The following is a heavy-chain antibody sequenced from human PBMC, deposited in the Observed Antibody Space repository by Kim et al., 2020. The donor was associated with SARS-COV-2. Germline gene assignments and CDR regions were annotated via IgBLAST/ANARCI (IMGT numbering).Heavy chain of an antibody. CDR2: IYYSGST. J-gene: IGHJ3*02. V-gene: IGHV4-59*01. Sequence: SETLSLTCTVSGGSISSYYWSWIRQPPGKGLEWIGYIYYSGSTNYNPSLKSRVTISVDTSKNQFSLKLSSVTAADTAVYYCARDRYDSSGPDAFDIWGQGTMVTVSS. D-gene: IGHD3-22*01. CDR1: GGSISSYY. CDR3: ARDRYDSSGPDAFDI.